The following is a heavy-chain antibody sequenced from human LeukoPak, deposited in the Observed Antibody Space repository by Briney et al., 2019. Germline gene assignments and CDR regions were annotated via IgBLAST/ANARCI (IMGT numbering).Heavy chain of an antibody. CDR1: GGSFGGYY. CDR3: ARVDWSAVYYYYGMDV. J-gene: IGHJ6*02. D-gene: IGHD3/OR15-3a*01. Sequence: PSETLSLTCAVYGGSFGGYYWSWIRQPPGKGLEWIGEINHSGSTNYNPSLKSRVTISVDTSKNQFSLKLSSVTAADTAVYYCARVDWSAVYYYYGMDVWGQGTTVTVSS. V-gene: IGHV4-34*01. CDR2: INHSGST.